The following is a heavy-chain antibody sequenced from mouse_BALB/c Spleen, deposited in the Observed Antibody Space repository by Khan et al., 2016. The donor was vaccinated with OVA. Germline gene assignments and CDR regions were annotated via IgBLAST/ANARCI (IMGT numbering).Heavy chain of an antibody. CDR2: IWSAGST. J-gene: IGHJ3*01. CDR1: GFSLTNYS. D-gene: IGHD2-4*01. Sequence: VELVESGPGLVQPSQSLSITCTVSGFSLTNYSVHWVRQSPGKGLEWLGVIWSAGSTDYNAAFISRLSISKDNSRSQLFFKMNSLQPNDTAIYYFARRGYDYGRGAWFAYWGQGTLVTVSA. V-gene: IGHV2-2*02. CDR3: ARRGYDYGRGAWFAY.